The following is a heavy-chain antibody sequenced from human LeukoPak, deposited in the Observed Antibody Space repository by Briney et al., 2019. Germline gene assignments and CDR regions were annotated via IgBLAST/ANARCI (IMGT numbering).Heavy chain of an antibody. CDR1: GFTVSSNY. J-gene: IGHJ6*02. CDR2: IYSGGST. D-gene: IGHD3-10*01. CDR3: AGAMVRGVPPKPFYLYGMDV. Sequence: GGSLRLSCAASGFTVSSNYMSWVRQAPGKGLEWVSVIYSGGSTYYADSVKGRFTISRDNSKNTLYLQMNSLRAEDTAVYYCAGAMVRGVPPKPFYLYGMDVWGQGTTVTVSS. V-gene: IGHV3-53*01.